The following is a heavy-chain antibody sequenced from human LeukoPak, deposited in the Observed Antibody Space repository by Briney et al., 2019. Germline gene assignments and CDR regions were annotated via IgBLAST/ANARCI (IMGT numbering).Heavy chain of an antibody. CDR3: VRLGRMGNVVY. CDR2: MYYSGAT. Sequence: SETLSLTCTVSGGSISRTSQYWGWIRQPPENGLEWIGSMYYSGATYYNPSLKSRVTISLDTSKNQFSLTLTSVTAADTAVYYCVRLGRMGNVVYWGQGTLVPVSS. V-gene: IGHV4-39*01. D-gene: IGHD3/OR15-3a*01. CDR1: GGSISRTSQY. J-gene: IGHJ4*02.